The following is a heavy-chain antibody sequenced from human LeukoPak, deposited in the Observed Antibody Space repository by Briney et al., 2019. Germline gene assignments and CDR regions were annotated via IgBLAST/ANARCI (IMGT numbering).Heavy chain of an antibody. CDR1: GLTLSSYA. CDR2: IIGSGGST. D-gene: IGHD1-26*01. J-gene: IGHJ4*02. Sequence: PGGPLSLSCAASGLTLSSYAVRWVRQARGGGLEGVSAIIGSGGSTYYADTVKGRFTISRDNSKNTLYLQMNSLRDEDTAVYFCARDRPPVGAIDYWGQGTLVTVSS. V-gene: IGHV3-23*01. CDR3: ARDRPPVGAIDY.